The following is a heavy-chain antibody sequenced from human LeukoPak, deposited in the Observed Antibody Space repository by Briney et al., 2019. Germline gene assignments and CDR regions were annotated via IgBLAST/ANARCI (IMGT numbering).Heavy chain of an antibody. J-gene: IGHJ4*02. CDR3: ARGVYDILTGYYESRFDY. Sequence: SETLSLTCTVSGGSISSYYWSWIRQPPGKGLGWIGYIYYSGSTNYNPSLKSRVTISVDTSKNQFSLKLSSVTAADTAVYYCARGVYDILTGYYESRFDYWGQGTLVTVSS. D-gene: IGHD3-9*01. V-gene: IGHV4-59*01. CDR1: GGSISSYY. CDR2: IYYSGST.